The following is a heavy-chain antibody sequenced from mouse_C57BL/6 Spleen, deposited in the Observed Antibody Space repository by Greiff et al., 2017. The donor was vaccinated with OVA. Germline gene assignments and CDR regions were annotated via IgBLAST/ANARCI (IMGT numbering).Heavy chain of an antibody. Sequence: VQLKQSGAELVRPGTSVKVSCKASGYAFTNYLIEWVKQRPGQGLEWIGVINPGSGGTNYNEKFKGKATLTADKSSSTAYMQLSSLTSEDSAVYFCARVYDGYYDDYAMDYWGQGTSVTVSS. CDR2: INPGSGGT. V-gene: IGHV1-54*01. J-gene: IGHJ4*01. CDR3: ARVYDGYYDDYAMDY. CDR1: GYAFTNYL. D-gene: IGHD2-3*01.